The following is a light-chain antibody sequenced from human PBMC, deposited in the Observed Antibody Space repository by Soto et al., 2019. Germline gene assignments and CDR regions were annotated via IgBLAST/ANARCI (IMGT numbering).Light chain of an antibody. V-gene: IGKV3-20*01. Sequence: ESVLPQSPGTLSLSPGERATRSCRASQSVSSTYLAWYQQKPGQAPRLLISGASGRATGIPDRFSGSGSGTDFTLTITRLEPEDFAVYYCQQYGSSPKTFGQGAKVDI. J-gene: IGKJ1*01. CDR3: QQYGSSPKT. CDR2: GAS. CDR1: QSVSSTY.